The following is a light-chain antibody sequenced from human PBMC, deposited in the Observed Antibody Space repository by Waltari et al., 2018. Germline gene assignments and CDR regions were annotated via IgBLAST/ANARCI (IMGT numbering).Light chain of an antibody. CDR1: TSNIGTNP. Sequence: QSVLTQPPSTSGTPGQTVTISCSGSTSNIGTNPVTWYQQFPGTAPKVLVFANYHRPSVVPDRFSASKSGTSASLVISGLQSEDEGDYFCATWDDSLVGRVFGGGTKLTVL. V-gene: IGLV1-44*01. J-gene: IGLJ2*01. CDR2: ANY. CDR3: ATWDDSLVGRV.